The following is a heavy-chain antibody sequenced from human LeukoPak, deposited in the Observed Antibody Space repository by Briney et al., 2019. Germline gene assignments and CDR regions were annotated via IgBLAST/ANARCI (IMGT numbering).Heavy chain of an antibody. V-gene: IGHV3-7*03. Sequence: GGSLRLSCAASGFIVSSDHMSWIRQAPGKGLEWVANIKQDESEKYYVDSVKGRFTISRDNAKNSLYLQMNSLRAEDTAVYYCGRGMDVWGQGTTVTVSS. CDR1: GFIVSSDH. CDR2: IKQDESEK. CDR3: GRGMDV. J-gene: IGHJ6*02.